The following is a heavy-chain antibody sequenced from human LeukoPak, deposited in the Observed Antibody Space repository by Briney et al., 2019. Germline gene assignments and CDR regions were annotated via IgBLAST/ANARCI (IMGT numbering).Heavy chain of an antibody. J-gene: IGHJ4*02. D-gene: IGHD3-3*01. CDR1: GGSINRYY. CDR2: IYYSGST. V-gene: IGHV4-59*01. Sequence: SVTLSLTCTVSGGSINRYYWSCLPQPPGKGREWLGHIYYSGSTNYNPSRKRRVTISVDTSKKHFSLKLSSVTAADTAVYYCARQELDYDFWSGYYNTYYFDYWGQGTLVTVSS. CDR3: ARQELDYDFWSGYYNTYYFDY.